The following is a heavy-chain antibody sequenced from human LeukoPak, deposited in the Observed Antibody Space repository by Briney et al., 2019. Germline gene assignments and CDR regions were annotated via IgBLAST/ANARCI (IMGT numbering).Heavy chain of an antibody. CDR1: GFTFSSYG. Sequence: GGSLRLSCAASGFTFSSYGMHWVRQAPGKGLEWVAVISFDGSDKYYADSVKGRFTISKDNAKNTVYLQMNSLRAEDTAVYYCVSFYETYWGRGTLVTVSS. J-gene: IGHJ4*02. CDR3: VSFYETY. D-gene: IGHD2/OR15-2a*01. V-gene: IGHV3-30*03. CDR2: ISFDGSDK.